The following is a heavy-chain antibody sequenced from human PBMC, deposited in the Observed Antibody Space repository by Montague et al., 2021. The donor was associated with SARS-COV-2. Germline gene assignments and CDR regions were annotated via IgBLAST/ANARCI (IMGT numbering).Heavy chain of an antibody. D-gene: IGHD3-10*01. V-gene: IGHV3-33*06. Sequence: SLRLSCAASGFSFSSYGMHWVRQAPGKGLEWVAATWYDGSNKYYADSVKGRFTISRDNSKNTLSLQMNGLRAEDTAVYYCAKDHQNYYGSGSYYNYYYNGMDVWGQGTTVTVSS. CDR1: GFSFSSYG. CDR3: AKDHQNYYGSGSYYNYYYNGMDV. J-gene: IGHJ6*02. CDR2: TWYDGSNK.